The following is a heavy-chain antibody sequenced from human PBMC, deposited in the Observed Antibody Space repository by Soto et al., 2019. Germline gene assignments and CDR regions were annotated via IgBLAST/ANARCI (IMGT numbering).Heavy chain of an antibody. CDR1: GFTFSSYA. Sequence: GGSLRLSCAASGFTFSSYAMSWVRQAPGKGLEWVSAISGSGGSTYYADSVKGRFTISRDNSKNTLYLQMNSLRAEDTAVYYCAKPHPYCSGGSCFEVAAFEIWGQGPMVTVSS. CDR2: ISGSGGST. J-gene: IGHJ3*02. D-gene: IGHD2-15*01. CDR3: AKPHPYCSGGSCFEVAAFEI. V-gene: IGHV3-23*01.